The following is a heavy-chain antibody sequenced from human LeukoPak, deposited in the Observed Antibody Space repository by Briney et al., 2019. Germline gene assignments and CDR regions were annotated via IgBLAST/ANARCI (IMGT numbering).Heavy chain of an antibody. V-gene: IGHV3-7*03. CDR3: AREYYYGSGSYSLDY. D-gene: IGHD3-10*01. Sequence: GGSLRLSCAASGFTFSSYWMSWVRQAPGKGLEWVANIKQDGSEKYYVDSVKGRFTISRDNAKNSRYLQMNSLRAEDTAVYYCAREYYYGSGSYSLDYWGQGTLVTVSS. CDR2: IKQDGSEK. CDR1: GFTFSSYW. J-gene: IGHJ4*02.